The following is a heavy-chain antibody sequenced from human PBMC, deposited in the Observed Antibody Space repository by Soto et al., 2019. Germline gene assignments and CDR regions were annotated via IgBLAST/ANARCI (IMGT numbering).Heavy chain of an antibody. CDR1: GFTLNSYA. J-gene: IGHJ6*02. CDR3: AKALPMYYYDSSGYSDYYYDMDV. CDR2: ISARGEKT. V-gene: IGHV3-23*01. D-gene: IGHD3-22*01. Sequence: LRLSCAASGFTLNSYAINWVRRAPCKGLDVVSFISARGEKTYYADSVKGRFTISRDNSKNTVYLQMNSLRAKDTAVFYCAKALPMYYYDSSGYSDYYYDMDVWGQGTTVTVSS.